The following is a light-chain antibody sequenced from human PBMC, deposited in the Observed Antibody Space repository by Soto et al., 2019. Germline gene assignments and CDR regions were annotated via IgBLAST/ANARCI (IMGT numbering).Light chain of an antibody. Sequence: IVLTQSPLSLPVTPGEPASISCRSSQSLVHRNGYDSLDWYLQKPGQSPQLLTYLSTHRASGVPDRFSGSGSGTNFTLTISSVQTEDVGVYYCMQARQSPVTFGGGTKVEIK. CDR1: QSLVHRNGYDS. CDR3: MQARQSPVT. CDR2: LST. V-gene: IGKV2-28*01. J-gene: IGKJ4*01.